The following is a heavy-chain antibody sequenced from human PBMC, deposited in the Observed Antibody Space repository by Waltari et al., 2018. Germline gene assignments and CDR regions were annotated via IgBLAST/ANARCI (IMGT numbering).Heavy chain of an antibody. D-gene: IGHD2-8*01. CDR2: VSGNGGVT. CDR1: GFTFRSYA. CDR3: AKIAGYCSNDVCSKAMDV. J-gene: IGHJ6*02. Sequence: EAQLLESGGGLVQSGGSLTLSCTTSGFTFRSYAMNWIRQAPGKGRGWVSGVSGNGGVTKYADSVEGRFSIARDKSKNTLFLQMSGLKDEDTAIYYCAKIAGYCSNDVCSKAMDVWGQGTAVTVAS. V-gene: IGHV3-23*01.